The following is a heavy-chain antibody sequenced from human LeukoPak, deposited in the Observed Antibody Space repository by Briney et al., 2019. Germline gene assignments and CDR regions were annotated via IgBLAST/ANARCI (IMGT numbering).Heavy chain of an antibody. J-gene: IGHJ4*02. CDR2: ISRISSYI. D-gene: IGHD6-13*01. V-gene: IGHV3-21*01. CDR1: GFSFSSYN. CDR3: ARGDYSSSWPALFDY. Sequence: GGSLRLSCAASGFSFSSYNMNWVRQTPGTGLEWVSSISRISSYIYYADSVEGRFTISRDNAKNSLYLQMNSLRAEDTAVYYCARGDYSSSWPALFDYWGQGTLVTVSS.